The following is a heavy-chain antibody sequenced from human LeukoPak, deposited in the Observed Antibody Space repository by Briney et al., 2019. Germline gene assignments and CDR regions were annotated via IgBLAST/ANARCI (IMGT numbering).Heavy chain of an antibody. CDR1: GGSFSGYY. D-gene: IGHD2-15*01. V-gene: IGHV4-34*01. Sequence: SETLSLTCAVYGGSFSGYYWSWIRQPPGKGLEWIGEINHSGSTNYNPSLKNRVTISVDTSKNQFSLKLSSVTAADTAVYYCARGLVVAATHFDYWGQGTLVTVSS. CDR3: ARGLVVAATHFDY. J-gene: IGHJ4*02. CDR2: INHSGST.